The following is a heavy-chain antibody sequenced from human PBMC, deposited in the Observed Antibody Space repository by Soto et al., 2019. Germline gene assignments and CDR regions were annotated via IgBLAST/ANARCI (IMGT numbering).Heavy chain of an antibody. V-gene: IGHV4-4*02. J-gene: IGHJ3*01. Sequence: QVHLQESGPGLVNPSGTVSLTCAVSGGSISSTQWWTWVRQPPGKGLEWIGETHHSGNTIYNPSXXXXXXXXXXXXXXXXXXXXXXXXXXXXXXXXXXXXXXXGXENSKFWAFDFWGQGTVVTVS. CDR2: THHSGNT. CDR3: XXXXXXGXENSKFWAFDF. CDR1: GGSISSTQW.